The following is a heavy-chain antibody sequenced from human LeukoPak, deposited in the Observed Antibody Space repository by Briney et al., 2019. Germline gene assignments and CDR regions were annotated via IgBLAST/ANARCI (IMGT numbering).Heavy chain of an antibody. D-gene: IGHD5-12*01. CDR1: GYTLTELS. Sequence: ALVKVSCKVSGYTLTELSMQWVREAPGKGLEWMAGFDPEDGETIYAQKFQGRVTMTEDTSTDTAYMELSSLRSVDTAVYYCATECGYSGYDSCEDYWGQGTLVTVSS. CDR3: ATECGYSGYDSCEDY. J-gene: IGHJ4*02. CDR2: FDPEDGET. V-gene: IGHV1-24*01.